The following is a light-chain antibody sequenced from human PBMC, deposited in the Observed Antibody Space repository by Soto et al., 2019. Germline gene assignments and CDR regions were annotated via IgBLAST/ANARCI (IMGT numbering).Light chain of an antibody. CDR1: QSVGGS. Sequence: ETVLTQSPGTLSLSPGERATLSCRASQSVGGSLAWYQQRPGQAPRLLVYHTSNRATGIPDRFSASGSGTEFSLTITSLQPEDFATYYCQQLFDSPITFGQGTRLEI. V-gene: IGKV3-11*01. CDR3: QQLFDSPIT. J-gene: IGKJ5*01. CDR2: HTS.